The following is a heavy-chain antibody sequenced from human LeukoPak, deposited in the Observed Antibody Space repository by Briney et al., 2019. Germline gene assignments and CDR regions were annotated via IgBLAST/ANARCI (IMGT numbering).Heavy chain of an antibody. CDR2: ISSSSSYI. D-gene: IGHD3-3*01. Sequence: GGSLRLSCAASGFTFSSYSMNWVRQAPGKGLEWVSSISSSSSYIYYADSVKGRFTISRDNAKNSLYLQMNSLRAEDTAVYYCARGPWSAHMDVWGKGTTVTVSS. CDR3: ARGPWSAHMDV. V-gene: IGHV3-21*01. CDR1: GFTFSSYS. J-gene: IGHJ6*03.